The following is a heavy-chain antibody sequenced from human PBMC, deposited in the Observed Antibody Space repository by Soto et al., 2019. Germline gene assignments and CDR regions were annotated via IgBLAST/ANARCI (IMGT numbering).Heavy chain of an antibody. J-gene: IGHJ6*02. V-gene: IGHV1-46*01. D-gene: IGHD6-13*01. Sequence: GASVQVSCKASGYTFTSYYMHWVRQAPGQGLEWMGIINPSGGSTSYAQKFQGRVTMTRDTSTSTVYMELSSLRSEDTAVYYCSRERAAAADLRYYYYGMDVWGQGTTVTVSS. CDR1: GYTFTSYY. CDR2: INPSGGST. CDR3: SRERAAAADLRYYYYGMDV.